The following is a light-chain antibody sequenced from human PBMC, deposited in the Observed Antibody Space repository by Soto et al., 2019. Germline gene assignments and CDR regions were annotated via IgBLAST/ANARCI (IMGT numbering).Light chain of an antibody. CDR2: GAT. CDR1: QSVSGTL. V-gene: IGKV3-20*01. Sequence: ELVLTQSPGTLSLSPGERATLTCRASQSVSGTLLAWYQQKSGQPPRLLIYGATRRAPGIPDRFSGSGSGTDFTLTISRLDPEDFAVYYCQQYGSSSWTFGQGTKVEIK. CDR3: QQYGSSSWT. J-gene: IGKJ1*01.